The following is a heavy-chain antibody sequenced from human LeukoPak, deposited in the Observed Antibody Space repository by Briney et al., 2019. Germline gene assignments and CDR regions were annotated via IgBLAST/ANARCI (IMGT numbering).Heavy chain of an antibody. V-gene: IGHV4-31*03. CDR3: ARDPRLRGDAFDI. CDR2: IYYSGST. J-gene: IGHJ3*02. Sequence: SETLSLTCTVSGGSISSGGYYWSWIRQHPGKGLEWIGYIYYSGSTYYNPSLKSRVTISVDTSKNQFSLKLSSVTAADTAVYYCARDPRLRGDAFDIWGHGTMVTVYS. D-gene: IGHD4-17*01. CDR1: GGSISSGGYY.